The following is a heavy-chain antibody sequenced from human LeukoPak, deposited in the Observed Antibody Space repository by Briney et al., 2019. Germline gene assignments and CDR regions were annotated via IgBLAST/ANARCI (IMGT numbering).Heavy chain of an antibody. J-gene: IGHJ6*03. CDR3: ARQTTSSWYLNRAYMDV. CDR2: VYPGDSDT. V-gene: IGHV5-51*01. Sequence: GESLKISCKGSGYSFTSNWIGWVRQMPGKGLEWMGIVYPGDSDTRYSPSFQGQVTISADKSINTAYLQWSSLKASDTAMYFCARQTTSSWYLNRAYMDVWGKGTTVTVSS. D-gene: IGHD6-13*01. CDR1: GYSFTSNW.